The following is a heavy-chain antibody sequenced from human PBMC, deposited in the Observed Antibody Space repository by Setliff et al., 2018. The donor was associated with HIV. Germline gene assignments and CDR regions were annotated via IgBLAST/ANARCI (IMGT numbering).Heavy chain of an antibody. D-gene: IGHD3-22*01. CDR1: GGSISGYF. J-gene: IGHJ5*02. Sequence: PSETLSLTCTVSGGSISGYFWNWIRQPPGKGLEWIGYIYHSGSTYYNPSLKSRVTISVDTSKNQFSLKLSSVTAADTAVYYCARVDYYDPNWFDPWGQGTLVTVSS. CDR2: IYHSGST. V-gene: IGHV4-59*08. CDR3: ARVDYYDPNWFDP.